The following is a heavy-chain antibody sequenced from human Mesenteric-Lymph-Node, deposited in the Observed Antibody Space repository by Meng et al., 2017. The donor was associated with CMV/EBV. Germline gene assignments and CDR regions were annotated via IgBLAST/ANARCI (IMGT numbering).Heavy chain of an antibody. CDR3: AKYPMVRGVSVWFDP. CDR2: ISGSGGST. CDR1: GFTFSSYA. Sequence: GESLKISCAASGFTFSSYAMSWVRQAPGKGLEWVSAISGSGGSTYYADSVKGRFTISRDNSKNTLYLQMNSLRAEDTAVYYCAKYPMVRGVSVWFDPWGQGTLVTVSS. J-gene: IGHJ5*02. D-gene: IGHD3-10*01. V-gene: IGHV3-23*01.